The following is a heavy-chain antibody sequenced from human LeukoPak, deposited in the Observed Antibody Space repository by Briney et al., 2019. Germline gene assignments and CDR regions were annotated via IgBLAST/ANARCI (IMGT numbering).Heavy chain of an antibody. CDR3: ARLKDWFDP. J-gene: IGHJ5*02. CDR2: IYHSGNT. Sequence: SETLSLTCTVSGYLINNNYYWGWIQQPPGKGLEWIGSIYHSGNTYYNPSLKSRVTISVDRSKNQSSLKLSSVTAADTAVYYCARLKDWFDPWGQGTLVTVSS. CDR1: GYLINNNYY. V-gene: IGHV4-38-2*02.